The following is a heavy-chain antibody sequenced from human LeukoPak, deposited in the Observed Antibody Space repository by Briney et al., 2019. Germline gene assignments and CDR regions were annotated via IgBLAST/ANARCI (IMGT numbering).Heavy chain of an antibody. CDR2: IIPIFGTP. CDR1: GGTFSTYA. J-gene: IGHJ3*02. D-gene: IGHD2-2*01. V-gene: IGHV1-69*05. CDR3: ARVSDDSSTIGAFDI. Sequence: GASVKVSCKASGGTFSTYAISRGRQPPGQGLDWMGRIIPIFGTPNYPQKFQGRVTITTDESTSTAYMELSSLRSEDTAVYYCARVSDDSSTIGAFDIWVQGTMVTVPS.